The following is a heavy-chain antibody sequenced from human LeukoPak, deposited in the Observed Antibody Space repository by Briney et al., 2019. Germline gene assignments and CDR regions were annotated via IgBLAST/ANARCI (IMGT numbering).Heavy chain of an antibody. J-gene: IGHJ4*02. V-gene: IGHV3-30*04. CDR3: ARGRGYSTSDY. D-gene: IGHD6-6*01. CDR1: GFTFSSYA. CDR2: ISFDGSNK. Sequence: GGSPRLSCAASGFTFSSYAMQWVRQAPGKGLEWVAVISFDGSNKYYAASVKGRFTISRDNSNNTLFLHMNSLRAEDTAIYYCARGRGYSTSDYWGQGTLVTVSS.